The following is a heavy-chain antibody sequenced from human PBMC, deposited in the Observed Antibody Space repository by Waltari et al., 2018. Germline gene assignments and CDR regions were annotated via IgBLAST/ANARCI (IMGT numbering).Heavy chain of an antibody. CDR1: GFTFRSYA. CDR3: AEAGLYVRDYYYDYSMGV. V-gene: IGHV3-23*01. Sequence: EVQLLESGGGLVQPGGSLRLSCAASGFTFRSYAMSWVRQAPGKGLGWVSRISGSGAAIYYADSVKGRFTISRDNSKNTLYLQMISLRAEDTAVYYCAEAGLYVRDYYYDYSMGVWGQGTTVTVSS. J-gene: IGHJ6*02. D-gene: IGHD3-16*01. CDR2: ISGSGAAI.